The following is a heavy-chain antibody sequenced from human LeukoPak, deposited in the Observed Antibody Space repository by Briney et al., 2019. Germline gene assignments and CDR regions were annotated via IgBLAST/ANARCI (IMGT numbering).Heavy chain of an antibody. CDR1: GFTFSSYA. J-gene: IGHJ4*02. CDR3: ARAPHFDY. V-gene: IGHV3-23*01. Sequence: GGSLRLSCAGSGFTFSSYAMSWVRQAPGKGPEWVSAISGGGGNTYYAGSVKGRFTISRDDSKKTLFLQMNSLRAEDTAVYYCARAPHFDYWGQGTLVTVSS. CDR2: ISGGGGNT.